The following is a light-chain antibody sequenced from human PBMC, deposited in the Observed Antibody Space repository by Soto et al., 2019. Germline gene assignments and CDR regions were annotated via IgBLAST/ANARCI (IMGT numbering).Light chain of an antibody. CDR1: QTISSW. CDR3: QQYNSYSGLT. CDR2: KAS. J-gene: IGKJ4*01. Sequence: MDRSPSTLSGSIGNRVTITCRSSQTISSWLALYQQKPGKAPNLLIYKASSLESGVPSRFSGSGSGTEFTLTISSLQPDDFETYYGQQYNSYSGLTFGGGTRLIS. V-gene: IGKV1-5*03.